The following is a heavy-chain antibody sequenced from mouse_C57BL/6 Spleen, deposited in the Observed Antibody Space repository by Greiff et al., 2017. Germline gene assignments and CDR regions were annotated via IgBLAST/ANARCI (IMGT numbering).Heavy chain of an antibody. CDR2: ISNGGGST. CDR1: GFTFSDYY. J-gene: IGHJ1*03. Sequence: EVQLVESGGGLVQPGGSLKLSCAASGFTFSDYYMYWVRQTPEKRLEWVAYISNGGGSTYYPDTVKGRFTISRDNAKNTLYLQMSRLKSEDTAMYYCARQVYYGSSYGYFDVWGTGTTVTVSS. V-gene: IGHV5-12*01. D-gene: IGHD1-1*01. CDR3: ARQVYYGSSYGYFDV.